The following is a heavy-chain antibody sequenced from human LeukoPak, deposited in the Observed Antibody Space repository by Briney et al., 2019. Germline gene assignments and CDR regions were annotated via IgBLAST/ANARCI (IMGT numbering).Heavy chain of an antibody. Sequence: GGSLRLSCAASGVTVSSNYMSWVRHAPGKGLEWVSVIYSGGSTYYADSVKGRFTISRDNSKNTLYLQMNSLRAEDTAVYYCAREWTNWGSRDAFDIWGQGTMVTVSS. CDR1: GVTVSSNY. D-gene: IGHD7-27*01. CDR2: IYSGGST. J-gene: IGHJ3*02. V-gene: IGHV3-53*01. CDR3: AREWTNWGSRDAFDI.